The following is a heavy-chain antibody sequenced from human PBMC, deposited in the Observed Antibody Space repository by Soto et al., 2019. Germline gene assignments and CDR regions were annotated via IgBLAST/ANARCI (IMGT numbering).Heavy chain of an antibody. CDR2: IFYSGGT. V-gene: IGHV4-39*01. CDR1: GGSILDSTYY. Sequence: SETLSLTCTVSGGSILDSTYYWAWIRQSPGKGLEWIGTIFYSGGTFYTPSLKSRGTMSVDTSNNQFSLKLSSVTAADTAVYYCARQAIGYYPGWFDPWGKGPLVTVSS. D-gene: IGHD3-22*01. J-gene: IGHJ5*02. CDR3: ARQAIGYYPGWFDP.